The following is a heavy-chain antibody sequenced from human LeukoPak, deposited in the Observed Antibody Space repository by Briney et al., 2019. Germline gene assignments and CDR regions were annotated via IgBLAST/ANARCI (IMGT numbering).Heavy chain of an antibody. J-gene: IGHJ6*02. V-gene: IGHV4-34*01. CDR3: ARGERYSSSWYRVAYYYGMDV. Sequence: SETLSLTCAVYGRSLSGYYWSWIRQPPGKGLEWIGEINHSGSTNYNPSLKSRVTISVDTSKNQFSLKLSSVTAADTAVYYCARGERYSSSWYRVAYYYGMDVWGQGTTVTVSS. D-gene: IGHD6-13*01. CDR2: INHSGST. CDR1: GRSLSGYY.